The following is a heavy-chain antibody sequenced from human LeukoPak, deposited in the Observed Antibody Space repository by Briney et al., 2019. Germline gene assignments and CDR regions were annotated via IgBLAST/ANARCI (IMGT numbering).Heavy chain of an antibody. CDR2: IYYSGGT. CDR3: ARLLWERVY. D-gene: IGHD1-26*01. Sequence: SETLSLTCAVSGVSISRVSYYWGWIRHPPGKGRGWIGSIYYSGGTSSNPSLKSRVTISVDTSENNFSPKLISVTAPDTAGFSCARLLWERVYWGQGTLVTVSS. J-gene: IGHJ4*02. V-gene: IGHV4-39*02. CDR1: GVSISRVSYY.